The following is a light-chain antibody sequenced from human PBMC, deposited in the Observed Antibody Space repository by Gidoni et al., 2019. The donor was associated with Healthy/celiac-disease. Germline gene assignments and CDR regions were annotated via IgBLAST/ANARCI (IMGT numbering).Light chain of an antibody. CDR1: QSISSY. CDR3: PQSYSTLSIFT. J-gene: IGKJ3*01. V-gene: IGKV1-39*01. CDR2: AAS. Sequence: DIQMTQSPSSLSASVGDRVTITCRASQSISSYLNWYQQKPGKAPKLLIYAASSLQSGVPSRFSGSGSGTDFTLTISSLQPEDFATYYCPQSYSTLSIFTVGPGTKVDIK.